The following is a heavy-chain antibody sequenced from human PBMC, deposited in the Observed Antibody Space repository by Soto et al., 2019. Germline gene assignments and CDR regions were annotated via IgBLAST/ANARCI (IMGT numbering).Heavy chain of an antibody. J-gene: IGHJ4*02. V-gene: IGHV1-46*01. CDR2: INPSGGST. CDR3: ARDGDYDSSGYGIFDY. CDR1: GYTFTSYY. Sequence: ASVKVSCKASGYTFTSYYMHWVRQAPGQGLEWMGIINPSGGSTSYAQKFQGRVTTTRDTSTSTVYMELSSLRSEDTAVYYCARDGDYDSSGYGIFDYWGQGTLVTVSS. D-gene: IGHD3-22*01.